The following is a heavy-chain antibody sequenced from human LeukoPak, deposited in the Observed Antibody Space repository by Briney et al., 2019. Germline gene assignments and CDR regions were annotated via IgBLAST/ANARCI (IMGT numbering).Heavy chain of an antibody. J-gene: IGHJ4*02. CDR1: GFTFSTYE. V-gene: IGHV3-11*05. CDR3: ARATTVVKGALDD. CDR2: ISSSSSYT. Sequence: GGSLRFSCAASGFTFSTYEMNWVRQAPGKGLEWVSYISSSSSYTNYADSVKGRFTISRDNAKNSLYVQMNSLRAEDTAVYYCARATTVVKGALDDWGQGTLVTVSS. D-gene: IGHD4-23*01.